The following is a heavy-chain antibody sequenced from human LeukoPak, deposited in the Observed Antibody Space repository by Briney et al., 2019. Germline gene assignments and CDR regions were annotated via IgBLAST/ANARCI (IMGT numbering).Heavy chain of an antibody. Sequence: QPGGSLRLSCVASGFTFSSYWMSWVRQAPGKGLEWVANIKQDGSEKYYVDSVKGRFTISRDNAKNSLYLQMNSLRAEDTAVYYCARDLIAAAGLYYYYYGMDVWGQGTTVTVSS. V-gene: IGHV3-7*04. J-gene: IGHJ6*02. D-gene: IGHD6-13*01. CDR1: GFTFSSYW. CDR2: IKQDGSEK. CDR3: ARDLIAAAGLYYYYYGMDV.